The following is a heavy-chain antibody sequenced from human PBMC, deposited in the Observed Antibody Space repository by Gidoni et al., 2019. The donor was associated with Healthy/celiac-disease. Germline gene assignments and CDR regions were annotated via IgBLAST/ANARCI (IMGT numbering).Heavy chain of an antibody. Sequence: QVQLVESGGGVVQPGWSLRLSCAASGFTFSSYAMHWVRQAPGKGLEWVAVISYDGSNKYYADSVKGRFTISRDNSKNTLYLQMNSLRAEDTAVYYCARGPDILTGYYDYWGQGTLVTVSS. CDR3: ARGPDILTGYYDY. J-gene: IGHJ4*02. CDR1: GFTFSSYA. V-gene: IGHV3-30-3*01. CDR2: ISYDGSNK. D-gene: IGHD3-9*01.